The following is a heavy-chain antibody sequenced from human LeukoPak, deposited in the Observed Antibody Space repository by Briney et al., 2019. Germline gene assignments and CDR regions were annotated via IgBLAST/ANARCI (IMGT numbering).Heavy chain of an antibody. J-gene: IGHJ3*02. Sequence: SETLSLTCTVSGGSISSYYWSWIRQPPGKGLEWIGYIYYSGSTNFNPSLKSRVTISVDTSKKQFSLKLSSVTAAHTAVYYCARLGSPQGYGGNKAFDIWGHGTMVTVSS. CDR3: ARLGSPQGYGGNKAFDI. CDR2: IYYSGST. D-gene: IGHD4-23*01. V-gene: IGHV4-59*01. CDR1: GGSISSYY.